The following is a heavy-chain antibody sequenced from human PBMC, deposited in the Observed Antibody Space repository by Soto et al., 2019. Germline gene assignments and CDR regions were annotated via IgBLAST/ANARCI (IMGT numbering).Heavy chain of an antibody. CDR3: ARESVIRAGTTVNSYYFYAAMHV. D-gene: IGHD3-22*01. V-gene: IGHV1-69*06. CDR2: IIPIFGTP. CDR1: GDTFNTYG. Sequence: QAQLVQSGAEVKKPGSSVKVSCKASGDTFNTYGISWVRQAPGQGLEWMGVIIPIFGTPNNAQRFQGRLTITAEISTRTGYMMLRSLRTEDTAVYYCARESVIRAGTTVNSYYFYAAMHVWDPGTTVT. J-gene: IGHJ6*01.